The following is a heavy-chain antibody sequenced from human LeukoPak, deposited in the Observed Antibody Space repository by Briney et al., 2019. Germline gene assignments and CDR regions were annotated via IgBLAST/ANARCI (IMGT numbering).Heavy chain of an antibody. J-gene: IGHJ5*02. CDR2: ISGSGGST. Sequence: GASLRLSCAASGFTFSSYAMSWVRQAPGKGLEWVSAISGSGGSTYYADSVKGRFTISRDNSKNTLYLQMNSLRAEDTAVYYCAKTPYSYGSGNNWFDPWGQGTLVTVSS. V-gene: IGHV3-23*01. CDR3: AKTPYSYGSGNNWFDP. D-gene: IGHD3-10*01. CDR1: GFTFSSYA.